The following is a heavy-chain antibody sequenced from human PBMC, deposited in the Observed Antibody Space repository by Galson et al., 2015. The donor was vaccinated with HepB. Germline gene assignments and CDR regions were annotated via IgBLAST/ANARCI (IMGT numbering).Heavy chain of an antibody. CDR3: ATALMVRGVMMYNWFDP. CDR2: FDPEDGET. Sequence: SVKVSCKVSGYTLTDLSMHWVRQAPGKGLEWMGGFDPEDGETIYAQKFQGRVTMTEDTSTDTAYMELGSLRSEDTAVYYCATALMVRGVMMYNWFDPWGQGTLVTVSS. D-gene: IGHD3-10*01. CDR1: GYTLTDLS. J-gene: IGHJ5*02. V-gene: IGHV1-24*01.